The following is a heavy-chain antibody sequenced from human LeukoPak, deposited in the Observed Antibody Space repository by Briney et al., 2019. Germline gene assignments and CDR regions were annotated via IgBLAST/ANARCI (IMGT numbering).Heavy chain of an antibody. CDR1: GFTFSGHS. V-gene: IGHV3-30*03. D-gene: IGHD3-22*01. CDR3: ARVLNYYDSTGYYFSY. Sequence: GGSLRLSCAASGFTFSGHSMNWVRQAPGKGLDWVAVISYDGSIKYYADSVKGRFTISRDNSKNTLYLQMNSLRAEDTAVYYCARVLNYYDSTGYYFSYWGQGTLVTVSS. J-gene: IGHJ4*02. CDR2: ISYDGSIK.